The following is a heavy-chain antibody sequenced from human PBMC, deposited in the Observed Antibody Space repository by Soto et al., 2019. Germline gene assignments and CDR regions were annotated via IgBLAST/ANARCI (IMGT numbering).Heavy chain of an antibody. J-gene: IGHJ4*02. Sequence: EVQLVESGGGLVQSGGSLRLSCAASGFTFNDFWMHWVRQVPGKGLVWVSHINSDGTTASYADSVKGRFTISRDNAKNTLYLQMNSLRAEDTSIYSCARDKGFGYFEYWGQGTLVTVSS. V-gene: IGHV3-74*01. CDR2: INSDGTTA. CDR1: GFTFNDFW. CDR3: ARDKGFGYFEY. D-gene: IGHD3-10*01.